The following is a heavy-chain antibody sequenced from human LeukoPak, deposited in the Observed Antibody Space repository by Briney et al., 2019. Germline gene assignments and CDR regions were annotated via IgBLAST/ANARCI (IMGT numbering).Heavy chain of an antibody. V-gene: IGHV4-59*08. J-gene: IGHJ3*02. D-gene: IGHD5/OR15-5a*01. Sequence: SETLSLACSVSGGSINNYYWNWIRQPPGKGLEWIGYIYYSGSTRYNPSLQSRVTMSIGTSKTQFSLKLDSVTAADTAVYYCARRLRLKNPGGDAFDIWGQGTVVTVSS. CDR3: ARRLRLKNPGGDAFDI. CDR2: IYYSGST. CDR1: GGSINNYY.